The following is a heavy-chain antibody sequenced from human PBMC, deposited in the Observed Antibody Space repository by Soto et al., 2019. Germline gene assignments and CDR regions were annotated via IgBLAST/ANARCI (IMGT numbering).Heavy chain of an antibody. J-gene: IGHJ6*02. D-gene: IGHD6-19*01. CDR3: ARRPSYSSGWYWNYYYGMDA. V-gene: IGHV4-34*01. CDR2: INHSGST. Sequence: SETLSLTCAVYGGSFSGYYWSWIRQPPGKGLEWIGEINHSGSTNYNPSLKSRVTISVDTSKNQFSLKLSSVTAADTAVYYCARRPSYSSGWYWNYYYGMDAWGQGTTVTVSS. CDR1: GGSFSGYY.